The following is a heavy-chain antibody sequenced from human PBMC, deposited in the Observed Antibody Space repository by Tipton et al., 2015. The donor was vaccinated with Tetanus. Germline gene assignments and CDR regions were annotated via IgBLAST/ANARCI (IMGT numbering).Heavy chain of an antibody. V-gene: IGHV4-4*07. J-gene: IGHJ4*02. Sequence: TLSLTCTVSADSFTNFYWTWIRQPAGKGLEWIGRIDTSGITNYNPSLKSRVTMSVDTSKNQFSRKLSSVTAADTAVYYCARGFGAYWYYFDYWGQGTLVTVSS. CDR2: IDTSGIT. CDR3: ARGFGAYWYYFDY. CDR1: ADSFTNFY. D-gene: IGHD4-17*01.